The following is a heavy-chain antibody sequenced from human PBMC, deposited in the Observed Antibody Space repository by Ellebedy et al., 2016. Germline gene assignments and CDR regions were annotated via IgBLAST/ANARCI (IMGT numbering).Heavy chain of an antibody. Sequence: GESLKISCAASGFTFSYYNMNWVRQAPGKGLQWISHISSSSDTKHYADSVKGRFTISRDNGKNSLFLQMNSLRADDTAVYYCAGERNYDKSRWFDPWGQGTLVTVSS. CDR2: ISSSSDTK. J-gene: IGHJ5*02. CDR1: GFTFSYYN. CDR3: AGERNYDKSRWFDP. D-gene: IGHD3-9*01. V-gene: IGHV3-48*04.